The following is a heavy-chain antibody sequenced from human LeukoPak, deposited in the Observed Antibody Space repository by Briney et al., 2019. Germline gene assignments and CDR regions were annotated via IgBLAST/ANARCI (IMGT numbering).Heavy chain of an antibody. CDR1: GGSSNNYY. Sequence: SETLSLTCTVSGGSSNNYYWSWIRQSAGKGLEWIGRIYTSGSTNYNPSLKSRVSMSVDTSKNQFSLRLRSVTAADTAVYYCARESGYYYDTSGYTFDNWGQGILVTVSS. V-gene: IGHV4-4*07. CDR2: IYTSGST. CDR3: ARESGYYYDTSGYTFDN. D-gene: IGHD3-22*01. J-gene: IGHJ4*02.